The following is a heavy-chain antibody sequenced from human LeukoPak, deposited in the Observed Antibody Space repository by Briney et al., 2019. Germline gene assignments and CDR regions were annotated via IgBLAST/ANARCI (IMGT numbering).Heavy chain of an antibody. CDR3: GRDKED. Sequence: GGSLRLSCAASGFTFSGYYMSWIRQAPGKGLEWVSYISSLSTSIYYTDSVKGRFTISRDNAKNSLYLQMNNLRAEDTAVYYCGRDKEDWGQGTLVAVSS. CDR2: ISSLSTSI. V-gene: IGHV3-11*04. CDR1: GFTFSGYY. J-gene: IGHJ4*02.